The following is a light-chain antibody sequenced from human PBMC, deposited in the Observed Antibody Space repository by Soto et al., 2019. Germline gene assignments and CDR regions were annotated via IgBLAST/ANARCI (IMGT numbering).Light chain of an antibody. CDR3: SSYTDRSTLYV. J-gene: IGLJ1*01. V-gene: IGLV2-14*01. Sequence: QSVLTQPASVSGSPGQSITISCTGTSSDVGGYNYVSWYQHHPGKAPKLMIYEVSNRPSGVSNRFSGSKSGNTASLTISGLQDEDEADYYCSSYTDRSTLYVFGTGTKVTVL. CDR1: SSDVGGYNY. CDR2: EVS.